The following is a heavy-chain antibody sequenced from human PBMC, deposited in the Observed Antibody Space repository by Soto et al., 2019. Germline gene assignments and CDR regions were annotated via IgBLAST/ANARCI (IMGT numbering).Heavy chain of an antibody. CDR2: IWYDGSNK. Sequence: QVQLVESGGGVVQPGRSLRLSCAASGFTFSSYGMHWVRQAPGKGLEWVAVIWYDGSNKYYADSVKGRFTISRDNSKNTLYLQMNSLRAEDTAVFYCARTFVIVGATSYYHYGMDVCGQGTTVTVSS. J-gene: IGHJ6*02. CDR1: GFTFSSYG. V-gene: IGHV3-33*01. CDR3: ARTFVIVGATSYYHYGMDV. D-gene: IGHD1-26*01.